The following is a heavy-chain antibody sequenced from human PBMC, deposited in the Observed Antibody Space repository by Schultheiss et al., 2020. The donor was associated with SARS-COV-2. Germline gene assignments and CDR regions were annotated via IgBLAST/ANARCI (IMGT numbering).Heavy chain of an antibody. CDR3: ARGFGAGPFDI. J-gene: IGHJ3*02. CDR2: VYYSGST. Sequence: SETLSLTCTVSGGSITESYWSWIRQSPGKRLEWIGYVYYSGSTNYNPSLKSRVTMSVDPSKTQFSLKLNSVTAADTAVYYCARGFGAGPFDIWGQGTTVTVSS. V-gene: IGHV4-59*12. D-gene: IGHD3-10*01. CDR1: GGSITESY.